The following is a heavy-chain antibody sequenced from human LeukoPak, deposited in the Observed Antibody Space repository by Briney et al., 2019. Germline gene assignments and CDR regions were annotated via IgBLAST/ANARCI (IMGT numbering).Heavy chain of an antibody. Sequence: SQTLSLTCAISGDSVSSNSAAWNWVRQSPSRGLEWLGRTYYRSKWHSYYAPSVKSRITINPDTSKNQFSLQLKSVTPEDTAVYYCARMVGLVSDFWGQGTLVTVSS. J-gene: IGHJ4*02. V-gene: IGHV6-1*01. CDR2: TYYRSKWHS. D-gene: IGHD3-10*01. CDR3: ARMVGLVSDF. CDR1: GDSVSSNSAA.